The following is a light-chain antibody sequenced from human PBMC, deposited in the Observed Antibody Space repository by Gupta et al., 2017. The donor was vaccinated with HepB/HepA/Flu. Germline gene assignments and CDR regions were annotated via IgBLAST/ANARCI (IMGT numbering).Light chain of an antibody. CDR2: DAS. CDR1: QTVTNK. CDR3: QQDNNLHT. J-gene: IGKJ4*01. V-gene: IGKV3-15*01. Sequence: EIVMTQSPATLSVSPGERVTLSCRASQTVTNKLAWYQQKPGQVPRLLIYDASNRATGITDRFSGSGSGTEFTLTSSSRQSEDFAVYYGQQDNNLHTFGGGTKVENK.